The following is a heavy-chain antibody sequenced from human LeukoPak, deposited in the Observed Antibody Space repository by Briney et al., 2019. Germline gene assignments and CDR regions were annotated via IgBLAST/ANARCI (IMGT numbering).Heavy chain of an antibody. CDR1: GSRFTSYW. D-gene: IGHD2-15*01. Sequence: GGSLQISCQGSGSRFTSYWIGWVRQMPGKGLEGMGIIYPGDSDTRYSPSFQGQVTISADKSISTAYLQWSSLKASDTAMYYCARRSYCSGGSCYFTTVTTFPHFDYWGQGALVTVSS. CDR2: IYPGDSDT. CDR3: ARRSYCSGGSCYFTTVTTFPHFDY. J-gene: IGHJ4*02. V-gene: IGHV5-51*01.